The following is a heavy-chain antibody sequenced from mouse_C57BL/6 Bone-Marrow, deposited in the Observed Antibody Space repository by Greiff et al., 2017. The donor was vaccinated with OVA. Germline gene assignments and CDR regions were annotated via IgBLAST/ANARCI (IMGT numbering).Heavy chain of an antibody. J-gene: IGHJ1*03. D-gene: IGHD1-1*01. V-gene: IGHV1-55*01. CDR2: IYPGSGST. Sequence: QVQLQQPGAELVKPGASVKMSCKASGYTFTSYWITWVKQRPGQGLEWIGDIYPGSGSTNYNEKFKSKATLTVDTSSSTAYMQLSSLTSEDSAVDYCAREGNYGSSYVGYFEVWGTGTTVTVSS. CDR3: AREGNYGSSYVGYFEV. CDR1: GYTFTSYW.